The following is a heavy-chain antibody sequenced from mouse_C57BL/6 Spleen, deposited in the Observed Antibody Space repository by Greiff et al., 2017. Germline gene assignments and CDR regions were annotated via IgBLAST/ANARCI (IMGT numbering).Heavy chain of an antibody. CDR1: GYTFTSYD. J-gene: IGHJ3*01. CDR2: SYPRDGST. CDR3: ARSVGSTMATTGFAY. V-gene: IGHV1-85*01. Sequence: QVQLKQSGPELVKPGASVKLSCKASGYTFTSYDINWVKQRPGQGLEWIGWSYPRDGSTKYNEKFKGKATLTVDTSSSTAYMELHSLTSEDSAVYFCARSVGSTMATTGFAYWGQGTLVTVSA. D-gene: IGHD2-2*01.